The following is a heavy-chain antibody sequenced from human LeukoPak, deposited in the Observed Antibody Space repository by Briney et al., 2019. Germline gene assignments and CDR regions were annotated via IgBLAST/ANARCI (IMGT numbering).Heavy chain of an antibody. J-gene: IGHJ4*02. D-gene: IGHD4-17*01. CDR2: ISDTVRDT. CDR3: AKDNYGGIFAS. CDR1: GFTFSAYG. Sequence: TGGSLRLSCAASGFTFSAYGMSWVRQDPGKGLEWVSHISDTVRDTWYANSVKGRFIISRDNSRDTVYLQMSSLRPEDTALYFCAKDNYGGIFASWGQGTLVTVCS. V-gene: IGHV3-23*01.